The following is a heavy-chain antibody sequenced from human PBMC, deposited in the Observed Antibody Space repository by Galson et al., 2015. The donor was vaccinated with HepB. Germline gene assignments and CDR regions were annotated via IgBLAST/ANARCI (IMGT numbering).Heavy chain of an antibody. V-gene: IGHV3-21*01. J-gene: IGHJ4*02. D-gene: IGHD3-10*01. CDR3: ARGPPYGSGSHPPHFDY. CDR2: ISSSSTYI. CDR1: RFTLSSYS. Sequence: SLRLSCAASRFTLSSYSMNWVRQAPGKGLEWVSSISSSSTYIYYADVVKGRFTISRDNAKNSLYLQMNSLRAEDTAVYYCARGPPYGSGSHPPHFDYWGQGTLVTVSS.